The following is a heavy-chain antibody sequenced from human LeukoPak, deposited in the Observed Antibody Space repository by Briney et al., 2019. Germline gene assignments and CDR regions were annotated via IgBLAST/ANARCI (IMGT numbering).Heavy chain of an antibody. CDR3: ARFGLGKHIEVAGIPFDI. J-gene: IGHJ3*02. D-gene: IGHD6-19*01. V-gene: IGHV1-18*01. CDR1: GYTFTTYG. Sequence: GASVKVSCKASGYTFTTYGITWVRQAPGQGLEWMGWIDTYSGNTNYAQKVQGRVTMTTDTSTSTAYMELRSLRSDDTAVYYCARFGLGKHIEVAGIPFDIWGQGTMVTVSS. CDR2: IDTYSGNT.